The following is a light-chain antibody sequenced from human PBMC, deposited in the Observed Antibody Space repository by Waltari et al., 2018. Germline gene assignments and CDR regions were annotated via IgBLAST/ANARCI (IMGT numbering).Light chain of an antibody. CDR1: RDIHNY. CDR2: DAS. V-gene: IGKV1-33*01. CDR3: QHYDGVPPWT. Sequence: DIQMTQSPSSLSASVGDRVTITCQASRDIHNYLNWYQHKPGKAPKLLIYDASTLETGVPSRFSGSGSGTDFVFTISRLQSEDIATYYCQHYDGVPPWTFGQGTRVDFK. J-gene: IGKJ1*01.